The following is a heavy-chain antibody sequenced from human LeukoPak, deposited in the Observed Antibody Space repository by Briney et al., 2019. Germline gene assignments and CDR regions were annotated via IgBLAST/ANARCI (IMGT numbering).Heavy chain of an antibody. CDR1: GFAFSSYG. J-gene: IGHJ6*02. CDR2: IRYDGSNK. CDR3: ARDVGLGSSGWYRLNYYYYGMDV. V-gene: IGHV3-30*02. Sequence: GGSLRLSCAASGFAFSSYGMHWVRQAPGKGLEWVAFIRYDGSNKYYADSVKGRFTISGDNSKNTLYLQMNSLRAEDTAVYYCARDVGLGSSGWYRLNYYYYGMDVWGQGTTVTVSS. D-gene: IGHD6-19*01.